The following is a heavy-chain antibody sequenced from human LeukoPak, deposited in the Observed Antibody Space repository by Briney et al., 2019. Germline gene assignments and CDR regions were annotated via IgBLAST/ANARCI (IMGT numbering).Heavy chain of an antibody. Sequence: GGSLRLSCAASGFTFSSYGIPWVRQVPGKGLEWVSGISGSGENTYYADSVKGRFTISRDNSKNTLYLQMNSLRAEDTALYYCAKDLTSWNYWGQGTLVTVSS. V-gene: IGHV3-23*01. CDR2: ISGSGENT. J-gene: IGHJ4*02. CDR1: GFTFSSYG. D-gene: IGHD2-2*01. CDR3: AKDLTSWNY.